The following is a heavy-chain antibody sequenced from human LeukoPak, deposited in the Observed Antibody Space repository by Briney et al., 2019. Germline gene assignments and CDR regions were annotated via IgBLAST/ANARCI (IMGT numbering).Heavy chain of an antibody. Sequence: GGSLRLSCAASGFTFSDYYMSWIRQAPGKGLEWVSSISSSSSYIYYADSVKGRFTISRDNAKNSLYLQMNSLRAEDTAVYYCASSIAAPDYWGQGTLVTVSS. CDR3: ASSIAAPDY. V-gene: IGHV3-11*06. D-gene: IGHD6-6*01. CDR1: GFTFSDYY. J-gene: IGHJ4*02. CDR2: ISSSSSYI.